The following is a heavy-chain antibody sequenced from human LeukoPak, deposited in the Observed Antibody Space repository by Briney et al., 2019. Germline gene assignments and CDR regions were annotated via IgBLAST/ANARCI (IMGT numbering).Heavy chain of an antibody. Sequence: GGSLRLSCAASGFTFSSYWMNWARQAPGKGLEWVASINHNGNVNYYVDSVKGRFTISRDNSKNTLYLQMNSLRAEDTAVYYCARELPAYYYGMDVWGQGTTVTVSS. V-gene: IGHV3-7*03. J-gene: IGHJ6*02. CDR3: ARELPAYYYGMDV. CDR2: INHNGNVN. CDR1: GFTFSSYW. D-gene: IGHD1-14*01.